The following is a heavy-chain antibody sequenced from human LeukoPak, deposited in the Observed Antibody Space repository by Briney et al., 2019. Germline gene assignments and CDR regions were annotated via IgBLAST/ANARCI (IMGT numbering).Heavy chain of an antibody. CDR2: IIPIFDTA. CDR3: ARGKIVGSTTGRYNFYYQYYIDV. V-gene: IGHV1-69*06. Sequence: SVKVSCKASGGTFRSYAINWVRQASGQGLEWMGGIIPIFDTANNAQKFQGRVTITADKSTSTAYVELSSLTSEDTAVYYCARGKIVGSTTGRYNFYYQYYIDVWGKGTTVTVS. CDR1: GGTFRSYA. D-gene: IGHD1-26*01. J-gene: IGHJ6*03.